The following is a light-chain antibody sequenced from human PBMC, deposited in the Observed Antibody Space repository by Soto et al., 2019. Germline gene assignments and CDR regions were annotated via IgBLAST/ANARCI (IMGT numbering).Light chain of an antibody. CDR1: QSVNSY. CDR2: DAS. CDR3: QQRSNWPPGVT. Sequence: EIVLTQSPATLSLSPGERATFSCRASQSVNSYLAWYQQIPGQAPRLLIYDASNRATGIPARFSGSGSGTDFTLTISGLEHADFAVYYCQQRSNWPPGVTFGGGTKVEIK. J-gene: IGKJ4*01. V-gene: IGKV3-11*01.